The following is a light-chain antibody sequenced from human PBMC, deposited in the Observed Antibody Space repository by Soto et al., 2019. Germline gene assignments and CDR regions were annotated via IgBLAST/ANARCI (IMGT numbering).Light chain of an antibody. CDR2: GAS. V-gene: IGKV1-39*01. J-gene: IGKJ3*01. CDR3: QQSYSTFFT. CDR1: QTINNY. Sequence: DIQLTQSPSSLSASVGDRVTLTCRASQTINNYLNWYQQKPGEAPKLLIYGASSLQSGVPSRFSGSGSGTDSTLTFSSLHPEDFASYYCQQSYSTFFTFGPGAKV.